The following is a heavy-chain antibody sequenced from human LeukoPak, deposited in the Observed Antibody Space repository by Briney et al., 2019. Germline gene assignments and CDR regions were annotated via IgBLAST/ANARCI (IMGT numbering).Heavy chain of an antibody. CDR1: GGSISSSNYY. Sequence: SETLSLTCTVSGGSISSSNYYWGWIRPPPGKGLEWIGSIHYTVYTYYNPSLKSRVTISVDTSKNQFSLKLSSVTAADTAVYYCARVELVVDAFDIWGQGTMVTVSS. CDR3: ARVELVVDAFDI. J-gene: IGHJ3*02. CDR2: IHYTVYT. D-gene: IGHD6-13*01. V-gene: IGHV4-39*07.